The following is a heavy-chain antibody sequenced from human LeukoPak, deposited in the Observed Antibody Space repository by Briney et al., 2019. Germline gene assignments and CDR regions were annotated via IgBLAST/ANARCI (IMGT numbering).Heavy chain of an antibody. CDR2: LYTSGST. CDR3: ARYPSDFWSGSGAFDI. V-gene: IGHV4-4*07. CDR1: GGSISSYY. Sequence: SETLSLTCTVSGGSISSYYWSWIRQPAGKGLEWIGRLYTSGSTNYNPSLKSRVTMSVDTSKNQFSLKLSSVTAADTAVYYCARYPSDFWSGSGAFDIWGQGTMVTVSS. J-gene: IGHJ3*02. D-gene: IGHD3-3*01.